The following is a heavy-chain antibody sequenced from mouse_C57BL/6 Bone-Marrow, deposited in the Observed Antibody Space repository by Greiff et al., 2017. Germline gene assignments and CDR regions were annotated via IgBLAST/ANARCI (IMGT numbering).Heavy chain of an antibody. J-gene: IGHJ1*03. CDR1: GFTFSDFY. CDR2: SSNKANDYTT. D-gene: IGHD1-1*01. CDR3: ARDAGRREGYFDV. Sequence: EVKLVESGGGLVQSGRSLRLSCATSGFTFSDFYMEWVRQAPGKGLEWIAASSNKANDYTTEYSASVKGRFIVSRDTSQSILYLQMNALGAEDTAISYCARDAGRREGYFDVWGTGTTVTVSS. V-gene: IGHV7-1*01.